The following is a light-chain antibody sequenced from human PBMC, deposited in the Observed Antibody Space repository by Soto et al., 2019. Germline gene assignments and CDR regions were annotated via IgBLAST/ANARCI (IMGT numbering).Light chain of an antibody. CDR1: SSDVGSYNY. Sequence: QSALTQPPSASGSPGQSVTISCTGTSSDVGSYNYVSWNQQHPDKAPKLMIYEVNKRPSGVPDRFPGSKSGNTASLTVSGLQAEDEADYYCTSYAGYNNPVVFGGGTKVTVL. J-gene: IGLJ2*01. V-gene: IGLV2-8*01. CDR2: EVN. CDR3: TSYAGYNNPVV.